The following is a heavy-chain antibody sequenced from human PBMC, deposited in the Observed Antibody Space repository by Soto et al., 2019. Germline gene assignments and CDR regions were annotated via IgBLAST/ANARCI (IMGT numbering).Heavy chain of an antibody. J-gene: IGHJ4*02. D-gene: IGHD1-26*01. CDR3: ARDHSGSYFPFFGF. CDR2: INAGSGSA. CDR1: GYSFTNSA. V-gene: IGHV1-3*01. Sequence: ASVKVSCKASGYSFTNSAIHWLRQAPGQRLEWMGWINAGSGSAKYSQKFQGRVTITRDTSASTAYMELSSLKSEDTAMYYCARDHSGSYFPFFGFWGQATLVTVSS.